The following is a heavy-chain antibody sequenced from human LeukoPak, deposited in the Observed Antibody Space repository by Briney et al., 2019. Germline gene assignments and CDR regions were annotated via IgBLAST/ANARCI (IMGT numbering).Heavy chain of an antibody. D-gene: IGHD3-9*01. V-gene: IGHV4-61*02. CDR3: ARDFDSPMAFDI. CDR2: IYASGNT. Sequence: SKTLSLTCTVSGGSITTDNYYWSWIRQPAGKGLEWIGRIYASGNTNYNPSLKSRITILVDTSKNQFSLRLSSVTAADTAVYYCARDFDSPMAFDIWGQGTMVTVSS. CDR1: GGSITTDNYY. J-gene: IGHJ3*02.